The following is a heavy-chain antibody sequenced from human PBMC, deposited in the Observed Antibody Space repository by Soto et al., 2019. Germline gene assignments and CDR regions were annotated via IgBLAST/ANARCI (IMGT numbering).Heavy chain of an antibody. Sequence: QVQLVQSGAEVKKPGASVKVSCKASGYTFTCYDINWVRQATGQGLEWMGWMNPNSGNTGYAQKFQGRVTMTRNTSISTAYMELSSLRSEDTAVYYCARVGEYSSGWYGYWYFDLWGRGTLVTVSS. D-gene: IGHD6-19*01. J-gene: IGHJ2*01. V-gene: IGHV1-8*01. CDR1: GYTFTCYD. CDR2: MNPNSGNT. CDR3: ARVGEYSSGWYGYWYFDL.